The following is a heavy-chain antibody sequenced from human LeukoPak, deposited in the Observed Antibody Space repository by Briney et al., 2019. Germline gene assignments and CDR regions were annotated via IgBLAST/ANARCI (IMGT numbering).Heavy chain of an antibody. CDR2: INWNGGST. CDR3: ARGGLIQRHAFDI. D-gene: IGHD1-1*01. CDR1: GGSINSSH. V-gene: IGHV3-20*04. J-gene: IGHJ3*02. Sequence: GTLSLTCAVSGGSINSSHWWSWVRQSPGKGLEWVSGINWNGGSTGNADSVKGRFTISRDNAKNSLYLQMNSLRGEDTALYYCARGGLIQRHAFDIWGQGTMVTVSS.